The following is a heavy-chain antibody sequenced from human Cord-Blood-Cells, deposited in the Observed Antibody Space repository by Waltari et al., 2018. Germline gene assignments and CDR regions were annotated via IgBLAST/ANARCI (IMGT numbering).Heavy chain of an antibody. V-gene: IGHV5-51*01. J-gene: IGHJ6*03. CDR1: GYSFTSYW. D-gene: IGHD1-1*01. CDR3: ARHVRPKNQLENYYYMDV. Sequence: EVQLVQSGAEVKKPGASLKISCKGSGYSFTSYWIGWVRQMPGKGLEWMGIIYPGDSDTRYSPSFQGQVTISADKSISTAYLQWSSLKASDTAMYYCARHVRPKNQLENYYYMDVWGKGTTVTVSS. CDR2: IYPGDSDT.